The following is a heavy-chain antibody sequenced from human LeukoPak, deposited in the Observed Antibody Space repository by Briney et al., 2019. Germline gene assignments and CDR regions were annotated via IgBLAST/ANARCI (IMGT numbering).Heavy chain of an antibody. V-gene: IGHV1-69*13. CDR2: IIPILGTA. Sequence: SVKVSCKASGGTFSNYAISWVRQAPGQGLEWMGGIIPILGTAKCAQKFQGRVTITADESASTAYMEPGSLRSEDTAVYYCASRSCGGDCYSSYYYYYGMDVWGQGTTVTVSS. J-gene: IGHJ6*02. D-gene: IGHD2-21*02. CDR1: GGTFSNYA. CDR3: ASRSCGGDCYSSYYYYYGMDV.